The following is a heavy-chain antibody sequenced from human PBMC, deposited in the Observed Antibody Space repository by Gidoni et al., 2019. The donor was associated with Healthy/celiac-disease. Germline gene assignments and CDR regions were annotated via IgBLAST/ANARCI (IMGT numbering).Heavy chain of an antibody. Sequence: EVQLVESGGGLVQPGGSLRLSCSASGFTFSSYAMHWVRQAPGKGLEYVTASSSNGGSTYYADSVKGRFTISRDNSKNTLYLQMSSLRAEDTAVYYCVKDPYSGSYFDYWGQGTLVTVSS. CDR2: SSSNGGST. J-gene: IGHJ4*02. CDR1: GFTFSSYA. V-gene: IGHV3-64D*08. D-gene: IGHD1-26*01. CDR3: VKDPYSGSYFDY.